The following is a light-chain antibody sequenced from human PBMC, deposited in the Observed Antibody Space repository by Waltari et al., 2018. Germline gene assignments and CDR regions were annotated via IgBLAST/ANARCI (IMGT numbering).Light chain of an antibody. J-gene: IGLJ3*02. CDR2: GYS. CDR3: STWDYSLSVWV. Sequence: QSALTQEASAPGTEGPPVTPACTGNHNKHGSHPVVWYQQVSHGAPKTLMFGYSRASGIPDRFSASKSGTISYLTISGLQPEDEADYYCSTWDYSLSVWVFGGGTKLTVL. CDR1: HNKHGSHP. V-gene: IGLV1-44*01.